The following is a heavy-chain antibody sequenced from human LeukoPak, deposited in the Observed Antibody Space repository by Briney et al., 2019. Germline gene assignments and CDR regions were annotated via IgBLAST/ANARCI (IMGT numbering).Heavy chain of an antibody. D-gene: IGHD1-26*01. Sequence: PGGSLRLSCAASGFTFSTYAMTWVRQAPGKGLEWVSLISGTGGSTYYADSVKGRFTISRDNSKNTLYLQMNSLRAEDTAVYYCARGGSYLSAFDIWGRGTMVTVSS. CDR2: ISGTGGST. CDR3: ARGGSYLSAFDI. V-gene: IGHV3-23*01. CDR1: GFTFSTYA. J-gene: IGHJ3*02.